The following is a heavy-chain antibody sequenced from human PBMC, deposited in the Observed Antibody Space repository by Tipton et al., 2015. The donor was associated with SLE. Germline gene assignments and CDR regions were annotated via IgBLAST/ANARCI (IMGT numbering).Heavy chain of an antibody. CDR1: GGSISSHY. Sequence: TLSLTCTVSGGSISSHYWSWIRQPPGKGLEWIGYIYYSGSAIYSPSLKSRVTISVDTSKNQFSLKLSSVTAADTAVYYCARWDHYDSVYFDYWGQGTLVTVSS. D-gene: IGHD3-22*01. J-gene: IGHJ4*02. CDR3: ARWDHYDSVYFDY. CDR2: IYYSGSA. V-gene: IGHV4-59*08.